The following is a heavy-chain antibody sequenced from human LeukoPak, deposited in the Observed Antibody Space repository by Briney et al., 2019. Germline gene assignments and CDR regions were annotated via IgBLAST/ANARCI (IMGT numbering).Heavy chain of an antibody. CDR2: IYHSGST. CDR3: AREGDYGDYVLDY. V-gene: IGHV4-38-2*01. CDR1: GYSISSGYY. D-gene: IGHD4-17*01. J-gene: IGHJ4*02. Sequence: SETLSLTCAVSGYSISSGYYWGWIRQPPGKGLEWIGSIYHSGSTCYNPSLKSRVTISVDTSKNQFSLKLSSVTAADTAVYYCAREGDYGDYVLDYWGQGTLVTVSS.